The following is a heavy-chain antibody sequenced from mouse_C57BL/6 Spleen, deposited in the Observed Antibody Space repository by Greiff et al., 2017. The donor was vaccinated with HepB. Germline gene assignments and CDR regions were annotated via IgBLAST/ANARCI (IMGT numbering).Heavy chain of an antibody. D-gene: IGHD2-10*01. CDR3: ATDTYYDNPCAMDY. J-gene: IGHJ4*01. CDR1: GFTFSSYA. CDR2: ISDVGSYT. Sequence: EVQGVESGGGLVKPGGSLKLSCAASGFTFSSYAMPWVRQTPEKRLEWVATISDVGSYTYYPDNVKGRFTITRDNTTNNPYLQLSHLKSEDTAMYYCATDTYYDNPCAMDYWGQGTSVTVSS. V-gene: IGHV5-4*01.